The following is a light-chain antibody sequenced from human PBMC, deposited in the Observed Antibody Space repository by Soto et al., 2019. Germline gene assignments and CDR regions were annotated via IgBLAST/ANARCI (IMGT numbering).Light chain of an antibody. Sequence: ETVLTQSPGTLSLSPGERATLSCRASQSVSSSYLAWYQQKPGQAPRLLIYQTSIRAAGIPARFSASGTGTDFTLTIRRLEPEDFAVYYCQQRSNWPPITFGQGTRREIK. V-gene: IGKV3D-20*02. CDR1: QSVSSSY. J-gene: IGKJ5*01. CDR2: QTS. CDR3: QQRSNWPPIT.